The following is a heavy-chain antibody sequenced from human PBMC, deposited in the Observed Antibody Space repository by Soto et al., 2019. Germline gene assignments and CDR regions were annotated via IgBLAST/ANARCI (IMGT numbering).Heavy chain of an antibody. CDR1: GFTFSNAW. CDR3: TTSRYGDRSWYFDY. CDR2: IKSKTDGGTT. Sequence: GESLKISCAASGFTFSNAWMSWVRQAPGKGLEWVGRIKSKTDGGTTDYAAPVKGRFTISRDDSKNTLYLQMNSLKTEDTAVYYCTTSRYGDRSWYFDYWGQGTLVTVSS. J-gene: IGHJ4*02. V-gene: IGHV3-15*01. D-gene: IGHD4-17*01.